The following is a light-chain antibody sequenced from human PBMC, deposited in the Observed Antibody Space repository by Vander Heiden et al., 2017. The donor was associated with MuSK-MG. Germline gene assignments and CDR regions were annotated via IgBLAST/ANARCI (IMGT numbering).Light chain of an antibody. CDR1: QSVTSN. CDR2: EAS. J-gene: IGKJ1*01. Sequence: EIVMTQSPATLSVSPGERATLSCRASQSVTSNLAWYQQKPGQAPRLLIYEASTRATGIPARFSGSGYGTEFTLTISSRQSEDFALYYCQQDDNWPPWTFGQGTKVDIK. CDR3: QQDDNWPPWT. V-gene: IGKV3-15*01.